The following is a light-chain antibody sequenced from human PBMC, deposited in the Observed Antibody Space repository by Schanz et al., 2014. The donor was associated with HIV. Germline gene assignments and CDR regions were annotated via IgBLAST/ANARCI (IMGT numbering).Light chain of an antibody. CDR1: SSNIGAGYD. V-gene: IGLV1-40*01. J-gene: IGLJ3*02. Sequence: QSVLTQPPSVSGAPGQRVTISCTGSSSNIGAGYDVHWYQQFPGTAPRLLIYGNDNHPSGVPDRFSGSQSGTSASLAISGLQTEDEGDYYCQAYDSSLSGPVVFGGGTKLTVL. CDR3: QAYDSSLSGPVV. CDR2: GND.